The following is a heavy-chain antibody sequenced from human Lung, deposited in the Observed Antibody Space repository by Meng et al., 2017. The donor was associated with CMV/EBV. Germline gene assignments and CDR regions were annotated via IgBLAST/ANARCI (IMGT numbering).Heavy chain of an antibody. Sequence: GESLKISCAASGFSFSTSWMSWVRRAPGKGLEWVANIYQDGNEKYYVESVRGRFTISRANAKNSLYLQMNSLRAEDTAVYFCAKEIDPAVAGNQGYFDYWGHGAXVTVSS. CDR1: GFSFSTSW. CDR3: AKEIDPAVAGNQGYFDY. CDR2: IYQDGNEK. D-gene: IGHD6-19*01. V-gene: IGHV3-7*01. J-gene: IGHJ4*01.